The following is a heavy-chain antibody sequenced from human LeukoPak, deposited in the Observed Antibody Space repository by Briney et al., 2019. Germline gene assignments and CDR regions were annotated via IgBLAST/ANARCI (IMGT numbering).Heavy chain of an antibody. Sequence: GGSLRLSCAASGFTFSTYWMNWVRQAPGKGLEWVANIKEDGSEKYYVDSVKGRFTISRDNAKNSLYLQMNSLRAEDTAVYYCARGGSLWFGESRFGYWGQGILVTVSS. D-gene: IGHD3-10*01. CDR1: GFTFSTYW. CDR2: IKEDGSEK. CDR3: ARGGSLWFGESRFGY. J-gene: IGHJ4*02. V-gene: IGHV3-7*04.